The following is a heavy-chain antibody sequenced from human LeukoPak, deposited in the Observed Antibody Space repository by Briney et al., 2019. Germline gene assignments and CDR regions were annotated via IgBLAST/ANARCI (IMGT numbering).Heavy chain of an antibody. CDR1: GFTFSSYS. D-gene: IGHD1-26*01. CDR2: ISSSSTYI. J-gene: IGHJ4*02. CDR3: ARPKMGATSPALL. Sequence: PGGSLRLSCAASGFTFSSYSMNWVRQAPGKGLEWVSSISSSSTYIYYADSVKGRFTVSRDNAKNSLYLQMNSLRAEDTAVYYCARPKMGATSPALLWGQGTLVTVSS. V-gene: IGHV3-21*04.